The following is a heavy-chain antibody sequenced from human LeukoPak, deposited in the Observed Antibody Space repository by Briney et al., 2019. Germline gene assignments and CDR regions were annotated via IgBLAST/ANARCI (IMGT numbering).Heavy chain of an antibody. CDR2: LQYGGSQE. D-gene: IGHD2-8*01. CDR3: AKDRCSNGVGCYYYYMDV. J-gene: IGHJ6*03. Sequence: GGSLSLSCAASRFTFSSYGMLWLPAAPGKGLVWLAYLQYGGSQEQYADSVKGRFSISRDSSKNILYLQMNSLRAEDTAVYYCAKDRCSNGVGCYYYYMDVWGKGTTVTISS. CDR1: RFTFSSYG. V-gene: IGHV3-30*02.